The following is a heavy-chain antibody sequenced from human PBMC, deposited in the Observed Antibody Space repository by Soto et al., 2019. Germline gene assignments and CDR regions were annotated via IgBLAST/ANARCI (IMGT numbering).Heavy chain of an antibody. CDR2: IYYSGST. Sequence: TLSLTCTVSGGSVSSGSYYWSCIRQPPGKGLEWIGYIYYSGSTNYNPSLKSRVTISVDTSKNQYSLKLSSVTAADTDVYYCARETGTTSYWGQGTLVTVSS. V-gene: IGHV4-61*01. CDR3: ARETGTTSY. CDR1: GGSVSSGSYY. J-gene: IGHJ4*02. D-gene: IGHD1-7*01.